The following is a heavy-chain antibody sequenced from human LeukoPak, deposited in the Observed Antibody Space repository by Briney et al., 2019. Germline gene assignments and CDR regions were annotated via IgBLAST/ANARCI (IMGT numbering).Heavy chain of an antibody. V-gene: IGHV3-23*01. CDR1: GFIFSSYG. CDR3: AIGRGYYYDSSGSFDY. J-gene: IGHJ4*02. CDR2: ISGSGGST. Sequence: GGSLRLSCVASGFIFSSYGMSWVRQAPGKGLEWVSAISGSGGSTYYADSVKGRFTISRDNSKNTLYLQMNSLRAEDTAVYYCAIGRGYYYDSSGSFDYWGQGTLVTASS. D-gene: IGHD3-22*01.